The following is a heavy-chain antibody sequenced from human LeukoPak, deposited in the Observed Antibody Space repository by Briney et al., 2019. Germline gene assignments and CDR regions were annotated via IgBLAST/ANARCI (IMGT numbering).Heavy chain of an antibody. D-gene: IGHD3-22*01. CDR3: ARKDYYDSSAFDI. J-gene: IGHJ3*02. V-gene: IGHV3-30*04. CDR1: GFTFSSYA. Sequence: GGSLRLSCAASGFTFSSYAMHWVRQAPGKGLEGVAVISYDGSNKYYADSVKGRFTISRDNSKNTLYLQMNSLRAEDTAVYYCARKDYYDSSAFDIWGQGTMVTVSS. CDR2: ISYDGSNK.